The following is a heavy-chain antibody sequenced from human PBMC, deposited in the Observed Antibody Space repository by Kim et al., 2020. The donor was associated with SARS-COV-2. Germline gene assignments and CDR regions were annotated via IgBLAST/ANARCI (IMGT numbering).Heavy chain of an antibody. J-gene: IGHJ4*02. Sequence: YNPYLKSRVTISVDTSTNQFSLNLGSVTAADTAVYYCARARASSGWSFDYWGQGTLVTVSS. CDR3: ARARASSGWSFDY. D-gene: IGHD6-19*01. V-gene: IGHV4-34*01.